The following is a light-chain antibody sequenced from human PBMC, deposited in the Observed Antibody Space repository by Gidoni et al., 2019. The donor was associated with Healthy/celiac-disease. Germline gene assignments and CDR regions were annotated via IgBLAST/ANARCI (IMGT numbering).Light chain of an antibody. V-gene: IGKV3-11*01. CDR1: QSVSSY. CDR3: QQRSNWPRT. CDR2: DAS. Sequence: EIVLTQSPATLSLSPGERATLSCRASQSVSSYLAWYQQKPGQAPRRLIYDASNRATGIPARFSGSGSVTDFTLTISSLEPEDFAVYYCQQRSNWPRTCGQGTKVEIK. J-gene: IGKJ1*01.